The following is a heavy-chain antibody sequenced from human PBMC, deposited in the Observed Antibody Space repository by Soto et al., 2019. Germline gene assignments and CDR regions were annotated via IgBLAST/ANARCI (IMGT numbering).Heavy chain of an antibody. CDR2: INAGNAET. CDR3: ARDGAVAGNINCDY. CDR1: GYTFTNYG. Sequence: QVQLVQSGAEVKKPGASVKVSCKASGYTFTNYGIHWVRHGPGQRLEWMGWINAGNAETKYSQKFQGRVTISRDTSARTAYMELSSLRSEDTAVYYCARDGAVAGNINCDYWGQGTLVTVSS. V-gene: IGHV1-3*01. J-gene: IGHJ4*02. D-gene: IGHD6-19*01.